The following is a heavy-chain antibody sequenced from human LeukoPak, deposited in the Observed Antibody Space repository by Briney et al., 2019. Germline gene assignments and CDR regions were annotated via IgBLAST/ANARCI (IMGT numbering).Heavy chain of an antibody. CDR2: INPNSGGT. V-gene: IGHV1-2*02. CDR3: ARDPGLYYYGSGSYNWFDP. J-gene: IGHJ5*02. Sequence: ASVKVSCKASGGTFSSYAISWVRQAPGQGLEWMGWINPNSGGTNYAQKFQGRVTMTRDTSISTAYMELSRLRSDDTAVYYCARDPGLYYYGSGSYNWFDPWGQGTLVTVSS. D-gene: IGHD3-10*01. CDR1: GGTFSSYA.